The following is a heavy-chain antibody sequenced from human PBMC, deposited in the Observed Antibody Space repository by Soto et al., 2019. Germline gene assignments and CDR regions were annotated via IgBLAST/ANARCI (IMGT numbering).Heavy chain of an antibody. V-gene: IGHV4-31*03. CDR3: ARDVTQAHAFDI. Sequence: QVQLQESGPGLVKPSQTLSLTCTVSGGSISSGGYYWSWIRQHPGKGREWIGYIYYSGSTYYNPHLMSRVTISVDRSNVQFSLKLGSVTAADTAVYYCARDVTQAHAFDIWGQGTMVAVSS. CDR2: IYYSGST. D-gene: IGHD2-21*02. J-gene: IGHJ3*02. CDR1: GGSISSGGYY.